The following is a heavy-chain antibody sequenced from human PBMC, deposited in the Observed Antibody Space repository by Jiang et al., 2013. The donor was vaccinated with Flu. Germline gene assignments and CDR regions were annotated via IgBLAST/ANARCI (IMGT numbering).Heavy chain of an antibody. CDR3: ARDGGYGDIHDAFDI. Sequence: QLLESGGGLVQPGGSLRLSCAASGFTVSSNYMSWVRQAPGKGLEWVSVIYSGGSTYYADSVKGRFTISRDNSKNTLYLQMNSLRAEDTAVYYCARDGGYGDIHDAFDIWGQGTMVTVSS. J-gene: IGHJ3*02. D-gene: IGHD4-17*01. V-gene: IGHV3-66*01. CDR2: IYSGGST. CDR1: GFTVSSNY.